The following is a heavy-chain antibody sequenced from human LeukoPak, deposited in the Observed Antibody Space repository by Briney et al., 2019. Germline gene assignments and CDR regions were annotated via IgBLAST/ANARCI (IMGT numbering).Heavy chain of an antibody. V-gene: IGHV3-53*01. Sequence: GGSLRLSCAASGFTVSANYMSWVRQAPGKGLEWVSVIYSGGNTYYADSVKGRFTISRDNSKNTLYLQMNSLRAEDTAVYYCARGHHSESYEADYWGQGTLVTVSS. D-gene: IGHD3-10*01. CDR2: IYSGGNT. J-gene: IGHJ4*02. CDR3: ARGHHSESYEADY. CDR1: GFTVSANY.